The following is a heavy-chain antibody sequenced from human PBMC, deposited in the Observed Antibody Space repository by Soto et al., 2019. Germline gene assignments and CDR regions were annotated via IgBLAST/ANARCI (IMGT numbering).Heavy chain of an antibody. D-gene: IGHD1-26*01. V-gene: IGHV1-18*01. Sequence: QVYLVQSGAEVRKPGASVKVSCKASGYTFTNYGVAWVRQAPGHGLEWLGWISGYNGKTNYAQKFQGRVTMTRDTARSAAYMAVKTVRSADTASYFCARALVKAFYRGGLGAHNWFDPWGQGTLVTVSS. CDR1: GYTFTNYG. J-gene: IGHJ5*02. CDR2: ISGYNGKT. CDR3: ARALVKAFYRGGLGAHNWFDP.